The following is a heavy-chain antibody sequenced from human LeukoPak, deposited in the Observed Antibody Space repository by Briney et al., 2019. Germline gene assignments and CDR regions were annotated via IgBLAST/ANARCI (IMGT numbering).Heavy chain of an antibody. V-gene: IGHV3-20*04. CDR3: VTNFDPDVD. D-gene: IGHD3-9*01. CDR1: GFTFDDYA. CDR2: INWNGGST. Sequence: GGSLRLSCAASGFTFDDYAMHWVRQAPGKGLEWVSGINWNGGSTGYADSVKGRCTISRDNAKNSLYLQMNSLRAEDTAVYYCVTNFDPDVDWGQGTLVTVSS. J-gene: IGHJ4*02.